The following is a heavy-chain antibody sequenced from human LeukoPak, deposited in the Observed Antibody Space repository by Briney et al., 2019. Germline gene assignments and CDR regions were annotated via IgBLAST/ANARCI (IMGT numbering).Heavy chain of an antibody. CDR2: IYPGDSDT. Sequence: GESLKIPCKGSGYSFTNYWVAWVRQMPGEGLEWMGIIYPGDSDTRYSPSFQGQVTISADKSISTAYLQWSSLKASDTAMYYCARRAGSFYYFEYWGQGTLVTVSS. V-gene: IGHV5-51*01. J-gene: IGHJ4*02. CDR3: ARRAGSFYYFEY. CDR1: GYSFTNYW. D-gene: IGHD1-26*01.